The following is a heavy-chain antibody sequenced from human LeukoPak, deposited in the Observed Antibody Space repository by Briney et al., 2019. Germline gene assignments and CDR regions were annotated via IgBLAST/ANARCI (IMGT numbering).Heavy chain of an antibody. CDR3: TTDSYYDSSGYYLSY. CDR2: IKGKTDGGTT. D-gene: IGHD3-22*01. Sequence: GGSLRLSCAASGFTFSNAWMSWVRQAPGKGLEWVGRIKGKTDGGTTDYAAPVKGRFTISRDDSKNTLYLQMNSLKTEDTAVYYCTTDSYYDSSGYYLSYWGQGTLVTVSS. J-gene: IGHJ4*02. CDR1: GFTFSNAW. V-gene: IGHV3-15*01.